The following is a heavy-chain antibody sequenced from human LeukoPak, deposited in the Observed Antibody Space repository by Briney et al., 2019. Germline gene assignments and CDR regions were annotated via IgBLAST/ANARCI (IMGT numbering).Heavy chain of an antibody. V-gene: IGHV4-59*01. CDR2: VHYSGST. CDR1: SGSISSYY. J-gene: IGHJ5*02. D-gene: IGHD5-12*01. CDR3: AGHGYSGYDCCP. Sequence: KPSETLSLTCTVSSGSISSYYWNWIRQPPGKGLEWIGYVHYSGSTSYNPSLKSRITISVDTSKNQFSLKLSSVTAADTAVYYCAGHGYSGYDCCPWGQGTLVTVSS.